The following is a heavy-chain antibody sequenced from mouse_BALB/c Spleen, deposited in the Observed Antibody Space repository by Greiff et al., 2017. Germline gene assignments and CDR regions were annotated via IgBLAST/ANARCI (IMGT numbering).Heavy chain of an antibody. CDR3: ARREGYGGAMDY. CDR1: GFTFSSYT. V-gene: IGHV5-12-2*01. J-gene: IGHJ4*01. CDR2: ISNGGGST. Sequence: EVQVVESGGGLVQPGGSLKLSCAASGFTFSSYTMSWVRQTPEKRLEWVAYISNGGGSTYYPDTVKGRFTISRDNAKNTLYLQMSSLKSEDTAMYYCARREGYGGAMDYWGQGTSVTVSS. D-gene: IGHD1-1*01.